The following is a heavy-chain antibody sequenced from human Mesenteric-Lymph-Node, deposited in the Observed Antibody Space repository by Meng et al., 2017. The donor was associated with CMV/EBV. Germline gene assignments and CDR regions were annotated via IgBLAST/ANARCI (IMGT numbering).Heavy chain of an antibody. D-gene: IGHD2-2*01. Sequence: ETLSLTCKGSGYSFTSNWIGWVRQMPGKGLEWMGIIWPGDSDTRYSPSFQGQVSISADKSITTAYLQWSSLKASDTAMYYCARSACSSTSCYYVIENFDYWGQGTLVTVSS. J-gene: IGHJ4*02. CDR1: GYSFTSNW. CDR3: ARSACSSTSCYYVIENFDY. CDR2: IWPGDSDT. V-gene: IGHV5-51*01.